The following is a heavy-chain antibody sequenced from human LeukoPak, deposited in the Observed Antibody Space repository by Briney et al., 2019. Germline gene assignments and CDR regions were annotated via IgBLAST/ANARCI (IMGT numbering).Heavy chain of an antibody. J-gene: IGHJ4*02. V-gene: IGHV3-23*01. D-gene: IGHD5-12*01. CDR3: AKGPTVAKPDYFDY. CDR2: IGGSGGST. Sequence: SSIGGSGGSTYYADSVKGRFTISRDNSKNTLYLHMNSLRAEDTAVYYCAKGPTVAKPDYFDYWGQGTLVTVSS.